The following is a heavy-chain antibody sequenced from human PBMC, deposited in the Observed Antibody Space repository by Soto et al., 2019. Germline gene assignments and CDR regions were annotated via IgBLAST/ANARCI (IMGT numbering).Heavy chain of an antibody. Sequence: RSLTCDVSGYSISTGYYWAWVRQPPGKGMEWIGSINHRGNSYYNPSLKSRVTISVDTSKNQGSLKVSSVTAADTAVYYCVRSGDDYGSYSDYWGQGTLVSVSS. CDR1: GYSISTGYY. CDR3: VRSGDDYGSYSDY. J-gene: IGHJ4*02. CDR2: INHRGNS. V-gene: IGHV4-38-2*01. D-gene: IGHD4-17*01.